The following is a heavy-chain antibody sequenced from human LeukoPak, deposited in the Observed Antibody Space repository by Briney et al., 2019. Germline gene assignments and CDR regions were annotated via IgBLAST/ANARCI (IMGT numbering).Heavy chain of an antibody. CDR2: IYTSGST. D-gene: IGHD2-2*01. V-gene: IGHV4-4*07. CDR3: ARIGPEYCSSTSCYDY. CDR1: GGSISSYY. J-gene: IGHJ4*02. Sequence: SETLSLTCTVSGGSISSYYWSWIRQPAGKGLEWIGRIYTSGSTNYNPSLKSRVTMSVDTSKNQFSLKLSSVTAADTAVYYCARIGPEYCSSTSCYDYWGQGTLVTVSS.